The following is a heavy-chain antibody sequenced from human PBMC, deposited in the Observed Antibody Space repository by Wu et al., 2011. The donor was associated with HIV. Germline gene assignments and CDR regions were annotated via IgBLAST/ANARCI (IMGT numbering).Heavy chain of an antibody. D-gene: IGHD2-8*02. CDR2: IIPILGTT. Sequence: QVQLVQSGAEVKKPGSSVKVSCKASGGTFNSYAISWVRQAPGQGLEWMGRIIPILGTTNYAQKFQGRVTITADKSTSTAYMELSSLRSEDTAVYYCALLVVGPVPVDTQVYYYYYYMDVWGKGTTVTVSS. J-gene: IGHJ6*03. CDR3: ALLVVGPVPVDTQVYYYYYYMDV. V-gene: IGHV1-69*04. CDR1: GGTFNSYA.